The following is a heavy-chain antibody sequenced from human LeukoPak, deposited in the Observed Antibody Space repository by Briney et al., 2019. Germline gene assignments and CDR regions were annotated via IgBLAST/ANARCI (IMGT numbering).Heavy chain of an antibody. CDR1: GFTFSDYD. D-gene: IGHD4-11*01. Sequence: GGSLRLSCAVSGFTFSDYDMYWVRQAPGEGLECVAFIRYDGRNKLYADSVKGRFTISRDNSENTLYLQMNSLRVEDTAVYYCTKLAAVSADYWGRGTLVTVSS. CDR3: TKLAAVSADY. CDR2: IRYDGRNK. V-gene: IGHV3-30*02. J-gene: IGHJ4*02.